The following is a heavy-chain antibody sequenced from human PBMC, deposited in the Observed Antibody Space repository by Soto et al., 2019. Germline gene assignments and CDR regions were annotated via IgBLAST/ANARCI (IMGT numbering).Heavy chain of an antibody. D-gene: IGHD2-15*01. V-gene: IGHV1-18*01. CDR1: GYTFTSYG. J-gene: IGHJ6*02. Sequence: ASVKVSCKASGYTFTSYGISWVRQAPGQGLEWMGWISAYNGNTNYAQKLQGRVTMTTDTSTSTAYMELRSLRSDDTAVYYCARALKVAAPPHNCHGYYGMDVWGQGTTVTVSS. CDR3: ARALKVAAPPHNCHGYYGMDV. CDR2: ISAYNGNT.